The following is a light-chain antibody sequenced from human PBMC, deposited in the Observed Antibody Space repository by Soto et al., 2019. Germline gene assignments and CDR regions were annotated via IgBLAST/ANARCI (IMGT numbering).Light chain of an antibody. J-gene: IGKJ1*01. CDR3: QQYNSYPWT. Sequence: DIQMTQSPSTLSASVGDRVTITCRAGQSISSWLAWYQQKPGKAPKLLIYDASSLQNGVPSRFRGAESGTEFTLTISSLQPDDFAVYYCQQYNSYPWTFGQGPKVDVK. CDR2: DAS. V-gene: IGKV1-5*01. CDR1: QSISSW.